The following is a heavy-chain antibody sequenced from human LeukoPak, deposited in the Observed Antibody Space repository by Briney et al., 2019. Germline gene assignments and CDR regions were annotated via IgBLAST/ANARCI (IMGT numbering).Heavy chain of an antibody. Sequence: GSLVLSCAASGFTVSSNYMSGGRQAPGKGLECVSVIYSGGSTYYADSVKGRFTISRDNSKNTLYLQMNSLRAEDTAVYYCLLRPYYFDYWGQGTLVTVSS. D-gene: IGHD2/OR15-2a*01. J-gene: IGHJ4*02. CDR3: LLRPYYFDY. CDR1: GFTVSSNY. V-gene: IGHV3-53*05. CDR2: IYSGGST.